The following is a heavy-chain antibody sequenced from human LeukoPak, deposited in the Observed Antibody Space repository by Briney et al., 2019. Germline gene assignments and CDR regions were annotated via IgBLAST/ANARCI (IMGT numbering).Heavy chain of an antibody. CDR3: AREYCGGDCYSFYYGMDV. J-gene: IGHJ6*02. CDR2: ISGSGGST. D-gene: IGHD2-21*02. V-gene: IGHV3-23*01. CDR1: GFTFSSYA. Sequence: GGSLRLSCAASGFTFSSYAMSWVRQAPGKGLEWVSAISGSGGSTYYADSVKGRFTISRDNAKNSLYLQMNSLRAEDTAVYYCAREYCGGDCYSFYYGMDVWGQGTTVTVSS.